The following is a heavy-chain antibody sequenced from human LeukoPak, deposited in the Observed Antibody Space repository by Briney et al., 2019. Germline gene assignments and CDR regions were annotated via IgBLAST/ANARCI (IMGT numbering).Heavy chain of an antibody. D-gene: IGHD3-10*01. CDR3: ASRTGAKYYYGSGRAFDI. Sequence: ASVKVSCKASGYTFTSYAMNWVRQAPGQGLEWMGWINTNTGNPTYAQGFTGRFVFSLDTSVSTAYLQISSLKAEDTAVYYCASRTGAKYYYGSGRAFDIWGQGTMVTVSS. CDR2: INTNTGNP. V-gene: IGHV7-4-1*02. CDR1: GYTFTSYA. J-gene: IGHJ3*02.